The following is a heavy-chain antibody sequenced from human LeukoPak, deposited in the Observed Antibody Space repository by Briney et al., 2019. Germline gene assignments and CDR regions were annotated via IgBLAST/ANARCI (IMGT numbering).Heavy chain of an antibody. CDR2: IYSGGNT. CDR3: ASFGTLYFGSGSFDY. D-gene: IGHD3-10*01. CDR1: GFTVSSNY. Sequence: GGSLRLSCAASGFTVSSNYMSWVRQAPGKGLEWVSVIYSGGNTYYADSVKGRFTISRDNSKNTLYLQMNSLRAEDTAVYYCASFGTLYFGSGSFDYWGQGTLVTVSS. V-gene: IGHV3-66*01. J-gene: IGHJ4*02.